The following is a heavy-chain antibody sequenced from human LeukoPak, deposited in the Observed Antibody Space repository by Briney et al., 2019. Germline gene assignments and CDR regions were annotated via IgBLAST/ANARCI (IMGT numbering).Heavy chain of an antibody. CDR1: GFTFSSYG. V-gene: IGHV3-30*02. CDR2: IRYDGSDK. CDR3: ARDKGYDYAMDA. Sequence: GGSLRLSCAASGFTFSSYGMHWVRQAPGKGLEWVAFIRYDGSDKYYADSVKGRFTISRDNAKNSLYLQMNSLRAEDTAVYYCARDKGYDYAMDAWGQGTTVTVSS. J-gene: IGHJ6*02.